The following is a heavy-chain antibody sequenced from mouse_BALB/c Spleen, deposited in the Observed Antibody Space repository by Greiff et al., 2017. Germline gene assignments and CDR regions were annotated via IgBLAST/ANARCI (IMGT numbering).Heavy chain of an antibody. CDR2: ISDGGSYT. CDR3: ARDGWDDAY. J-gene: IGHJ3*01. Sequence: EVQVVESGGGLVKPGGSLKLSCAASGFTFSDYYMYWVRQTPEKRLEWVATISDGGSYTYYPDSVKGRFTISRDNAKNNLYLQMSSLKSEDTAMYYCARDGWDDAYWGQGTLVTVSA. D-gene: IGHD4-1*01. V-gene: IGHV5-4*02. CDR1: GFTFSDYY.